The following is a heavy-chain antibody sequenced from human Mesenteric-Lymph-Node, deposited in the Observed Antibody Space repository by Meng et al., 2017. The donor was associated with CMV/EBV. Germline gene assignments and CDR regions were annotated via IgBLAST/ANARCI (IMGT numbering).Heavy chain of an antibody. Sequence: GESLKISCAASEFTFSNSWMSWVRQAPGEGLEGLANISPDGSERYYADSVKGRFTISRDNAKDSVFLQMNSLKVEDTALYYCTTDLNWVAFWGQGTLVTVSS. D-gene: IGHD7-27*01. CDR1: EFTFSNSW. J-gene: IGHJ4*02. CDR2: ISPDGSER. CDR3: TTDLNWVAF. V-gene: IGHV3-7*01.